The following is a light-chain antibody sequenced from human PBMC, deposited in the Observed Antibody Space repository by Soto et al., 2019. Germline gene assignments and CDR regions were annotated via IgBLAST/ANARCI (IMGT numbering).Light chain of an antibody. J-gene: IGLJ1*01. CDR2: NNN. CDR3: SSWDGSLSGYV. Sequence: QSVLTQPPSASGTPGQGVTISCSGSSSNIGSNYVYWYQQLPGTAPKLLIYNNNQRPSGVPDRFSASKSGTSASLAIRGLRSDDAADYYCSSWDGSLSGYVFGAGTKLTVL. V-gene: IGLV1-47*02. CDR1: SSNIGSNY.